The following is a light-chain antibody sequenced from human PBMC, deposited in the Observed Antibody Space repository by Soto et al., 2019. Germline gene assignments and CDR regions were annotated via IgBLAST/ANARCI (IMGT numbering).Light chain of an antibody. CDR2: GAS. Sequence: ETVLTQPPGTLSLSPGERATLSCRASQIVTSTSLAWYQQRPGQAPRLLIYGASTRATGISDRFSGSGSGTDFILTVSRLEPEDVAVYYCQQYGSSPPGITFGQGTRLEIK. V-gene: IGKV3-20*01. CDR3: QQYGSSPPGIT. CDR1: QIVTSTS. J-gene: IGKJ5*01.